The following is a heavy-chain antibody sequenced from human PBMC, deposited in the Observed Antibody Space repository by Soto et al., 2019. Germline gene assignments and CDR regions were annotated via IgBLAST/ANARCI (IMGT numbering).Heavy chain of an antibody. CDR2: IYYSGST. D-gene: IGHD2-2*01. CDR3: ERSIVVVPAAVQTYYYYGMDV. CDR1: GGSISRYY. V-gene: IGHV4-59*01. J-gene: IGHJ6*02. Sequence: SETLSLTCTVSGGSISRYYWSWIRQPPGKGLEWIGYIYYSGSTNYNPSLKSRVTISVDTSKNQFSLKLSSVTAADTAVYYCERSIVVVPAAVQTYYYYGMDVWGQGTTVTVSS.